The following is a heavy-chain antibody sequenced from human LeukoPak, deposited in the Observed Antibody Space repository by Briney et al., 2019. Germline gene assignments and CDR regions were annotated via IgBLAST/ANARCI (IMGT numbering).Heavy chain of an antibody. V-gene: IGHV3-30*18. D-gene: IGHD3-16*02. Sequence: GGSLRLSCAASGFTFRSYAMHWVRQAPGKGLEWVAVIRHVGSNEYYAYSVKGRFTISRDNSKNTLYLQMNSLRDEDTAVYYCAKCPVTFGGVIIITTGYLDYWGQGTLVTVSS. CDR1: GFTFRSYA. J-gene: IGHJ4*02. CDR3: AKCPVTFGGVIIITTGYLDY. CDR2: IRHVGSNE.